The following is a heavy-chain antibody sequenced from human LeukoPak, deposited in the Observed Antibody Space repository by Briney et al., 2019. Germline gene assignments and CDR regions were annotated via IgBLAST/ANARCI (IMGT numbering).Heavy chain of an antibody. D-gene: IGHD5-12*01. CDR1: GFTFDDYA. Sequence: GGSLRLSCAASGFTFDDYAMHWVRQAPGRGLEWVSPISGDGGSTYYADSVKGRFTISRDNSKNSLYLQMNSLRTEDTALYYCAKETLRSGTPNDYWGQGTLVTVSS. CDR2: ISGDGGST. J-gene: IGHJ4*02. V-gene: IGHV3-43*02. CDR3: AKETLRSGTPNDY.